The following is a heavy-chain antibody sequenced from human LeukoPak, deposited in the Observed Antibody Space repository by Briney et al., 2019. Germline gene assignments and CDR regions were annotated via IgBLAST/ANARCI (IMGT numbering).Heavy chain of an antibody. V-gene: IGHV3-53*01. J-gene: IGHJ4*02. CDR3: VRDFVSSSWMGY. CDR1: GGSISSNK. Sequence: ETLSLTCTVSGGSISSNKWWSWVRQAPGKGLEWVSVIYSGGSTYYADSVKGRFNISRDNSKNTLYLQMNSLRVEDTAVYYCVRDFVSSSWMGYWGQGTLVTVSS. CDR2: IYSGGST. D-gene: IGHD6-13*01.